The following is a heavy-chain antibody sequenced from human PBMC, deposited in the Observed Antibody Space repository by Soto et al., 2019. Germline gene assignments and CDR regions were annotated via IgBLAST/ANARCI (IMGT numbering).Heavy chain of an antibody. CDR1: GGSISSSSYY. J-gene: IGHJ6*02. Sequence: PSETLSLTSTVSGGSISSSSYYWVWIRQPPGKGLEWIGSIYYSGSTYYNPSLKSRVTISVDTSKNQFSLKLSSVTAADTAVYYCARRLYYDSSGFEGGGMDVWGQGTTVTVSS. D-gene: IGHD3-22*01. V-gene: IGHV4-39*01. CDR3: ARRLYYDSSGFEGGGMDV. CDR2: IYYSGST.